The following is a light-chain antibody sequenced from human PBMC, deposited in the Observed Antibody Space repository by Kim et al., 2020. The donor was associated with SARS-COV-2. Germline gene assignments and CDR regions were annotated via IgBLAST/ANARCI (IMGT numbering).Light chain of an antibody. Sequence: DIQMTQSPSTLSASVGDRVTITCRASQSISSWLAWYQQKPGTAPKVLIYKASSLESGVPSRFSGSGSGTEFTLTISSLQPDDLATYYCQQYNTFPYTFGQGTRLDI. CDR1: QSISSW. CDR2: KAS. J-gene: IGKJ2*01. CDR3: QQYNTFPYT. V-gene: IGKV1-5*03.